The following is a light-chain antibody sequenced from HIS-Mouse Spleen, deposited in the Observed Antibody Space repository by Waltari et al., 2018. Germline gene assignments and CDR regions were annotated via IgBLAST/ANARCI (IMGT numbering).Light chain of an antibody. CDR1: ELPKQY. Sequence: SYELTQPPSVSVSPGQPARITCVGDELPKQYAYWYQQKPGQAPVLVIYKDSERPSGIPERFSGSSSGTTVTLTISGVQAEDEADYYCQSADSSGTYVVFGGGTKLTVL. J-gene: IGLJ2*01. CDR2: KDS. CDR3: QSADSSGTYVV. V-gene: IGLV3-25*03.